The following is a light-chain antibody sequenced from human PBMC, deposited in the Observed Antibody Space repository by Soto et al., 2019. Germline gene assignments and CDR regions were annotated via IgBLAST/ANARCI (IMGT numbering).Light chain of an antibody. CDR1: QSISSY. V-gene: IGKV1-39*01. Sequence: IQMTQSPSSLSASVGDRVTITCRASQSISSYLNWYQQKPGKAPKLLIYAASCLQSGVPSRFSGSGSGTDITLTISSLQPEDDATANCHHRHSTIPLTFGGGTKVEIK. CDR3: HHRHSTIPLT. J-gene: IGKJ4*01. CDR2: AAS.